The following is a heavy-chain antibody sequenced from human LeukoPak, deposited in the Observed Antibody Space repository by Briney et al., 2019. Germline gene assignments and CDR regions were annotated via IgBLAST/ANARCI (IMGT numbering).Heavy chain of an antibody. CDR3: ARAYYDFWSGYSYYGMDV. D-gene: IGHD3-3*01. J-gene: IGHJ6*02. Sequence: PSETLSLTCTVSGGSISNYYWSWIRQPPGKGLEWIGYIYYSGSTNYNPSLKSRVTISVDTSKNQFSLKLSSVTAADTAVYYCARAYYDFWSGYSYYGMDVWGQGTTVTVSS. CDR1: GGSISNYY. V-gene: IGHV4-59*01. CDR2: IYYSGST.